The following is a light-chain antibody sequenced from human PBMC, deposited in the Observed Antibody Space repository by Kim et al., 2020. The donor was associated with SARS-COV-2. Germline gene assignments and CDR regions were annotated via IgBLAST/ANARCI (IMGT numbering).Light chain of an antibody. J-gene: IGLJ3*02. CDR1: SSNIGSNT. CDR2: SNN. CDR3: AAWDDSLNGYWV. Sequence: QSVLTQPPSASGTPGQRVTISCSGSSSNIGSNTVNWYQQLPGTAPKLLIYSNNLRPSGVPDRFSGSKSGTSASLAISGLQSEDEAEYYCAAWDDSLNGYWVFGGGTQLTVL. V-gene: IGLV1-44*01.